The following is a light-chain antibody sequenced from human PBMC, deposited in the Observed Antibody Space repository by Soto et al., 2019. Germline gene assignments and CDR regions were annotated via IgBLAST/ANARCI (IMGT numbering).Light chain of an antibody. J-gene: IGKJ1*01. Sequence: DIVMTQSPDSLAVSLGERATINCKSSQSVLYSSNNKNYLAWYQQKPGQPPKLLIYWASTRESVVPDRCSGSGSGTDFTLTISSLQAEDVAVYYCQQYYSTPWTFGQGTKVEIK. CDR2: WAS. CDR1: QSVLYSSNNKNY. CDR3: QQYYSTPWT. V-gene: IGKV4-1*01.